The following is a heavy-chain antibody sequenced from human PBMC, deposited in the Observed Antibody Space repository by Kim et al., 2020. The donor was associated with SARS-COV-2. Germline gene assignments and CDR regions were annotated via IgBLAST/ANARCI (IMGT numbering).Heavy chain of an antibody. J-gene: IGHJ4*02. D-gene: IGHD2-15*01. CDR2: IYHTGST. V-gene: IGHV4-59*01. CDR3: ARDRRHCSGGSCGILMGFGS. CDR1: GDSISTYY. Sequence: SETLSLTCTVPGDSISTYYWSWIRQAPGKGLEWIGYIYHTGSTNYNPSLKSRVTISVDTSENRFSLKLTSVTAADTAVYFCARDRRHCSGGSCGILMGFGSWGLGTPVNVSS.